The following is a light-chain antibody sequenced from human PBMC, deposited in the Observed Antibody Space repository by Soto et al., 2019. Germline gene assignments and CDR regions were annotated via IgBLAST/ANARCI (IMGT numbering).Light chain of an antibody. Sequence: DIQVTQSPSILPASVGDRVTITCRSSQTITNWLAWYQQEPGKAPRLLIYDASSLESWVPSRFSGSGSGTEFTLTISSLQSEDFATYYCQQYKSFWTFGQGTKVDNK. CDR3: QQYKSFWT. CDR1: QTITNW. CDR2: DAS. V-gene: IGKV1-5*01. J-gene: IGKJ1*01.